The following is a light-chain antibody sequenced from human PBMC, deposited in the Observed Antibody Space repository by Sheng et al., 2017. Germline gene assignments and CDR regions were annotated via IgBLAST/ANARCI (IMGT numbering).Light chain of an antibody. V-gene: IGLV4-69*01. J-gene: IGLJ2*01. CDR3: QTWGTGIGI. CDR1: SGHNDYA. Sequence: QLVLTQAPSASASLGASVKLTCTLNSGHNDYAIAWHQQQPGKGPRYLMKINTDGNHTKGDGIPARFLGSKSGAERYLTISSLQSEDEAVYYCQTWGTGIGIFGGGTRLTVL. CDR2: INTDGNH.